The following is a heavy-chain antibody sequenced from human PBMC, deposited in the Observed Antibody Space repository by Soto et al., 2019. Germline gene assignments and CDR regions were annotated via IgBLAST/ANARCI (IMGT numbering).Heavy chain of an antibody. J-gene: IGHJ4*02. V-gene: IGHV4-61*01. CDR3: ARGSLWRIDY. D-gene: IGHD3-10*01. CDR1: GGSVSSGSYY. Sequence: SETLSLTCTVSGGSVSSGSYYWSWIRQPPGKGLEWIGYIYYSGSTNYNPSLKSRVTISVDTSKNQFSLKLSSVTAADTAVYYCARGSLWRIDYWGQGTLVTVSS. CDR2: IYYSGST.